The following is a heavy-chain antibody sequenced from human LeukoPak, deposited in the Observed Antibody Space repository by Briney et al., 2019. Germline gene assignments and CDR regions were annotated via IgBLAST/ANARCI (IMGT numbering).Heavy chain of an antibody. D-gene: IGHD2-21*02. J-gene: IGHJ4*02. CDR3: AKDQTAYGY. Sequence: PGGTLRLSCAAPGFTFSSYGMSWVRQAPGKGLEGVSAISGSGGSTYYADSVKGRFTISRDNSKNTLYLQMNSLRAEDTAVYYCAKDQTAYGYWGQGTLVTVSS. V-gene: IGHV3-23*01. CDR1: GFTFSSYG. CDR2: ISGSGGST.